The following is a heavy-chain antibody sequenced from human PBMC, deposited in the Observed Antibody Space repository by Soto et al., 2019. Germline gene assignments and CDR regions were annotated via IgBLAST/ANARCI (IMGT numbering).Heavy chain of an antibody. Sequence: PSETLSLTCTVSGGSISSGGYYWSWHRQHPGKGLEWIGYIYYSGSTTYNPSLKSRVTISVDTSKNQFSLKLGSVTAADTAVYDCASDGPGVWGSSWYTYYGMDVWGQGTTVTVSS. V-gene: IGHV4-31*03. CDR1: GGSISSGGYY. CDR3: ASDGPGVWGSSWYTYYGMDV. J-gene: IGHJ6*02. CDR2: IYYSGST. D-gene: IGHD6-13*01.